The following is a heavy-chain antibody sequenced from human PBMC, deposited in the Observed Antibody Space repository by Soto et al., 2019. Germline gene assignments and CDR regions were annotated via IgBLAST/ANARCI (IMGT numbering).Heavy chain of an antibody. CDR1: GFTFSSYS. V-gene: IGHV3-21*01. J-gene: IGHJ1*01. CDR2: ISSSSSYI. CDR3: ASQKQQLAPQH. Sequence: EVQLVESGGGLVKPGGSLRLSCAASGFTFSSYSMNWVRQAPGKGLEWVSSISSSSSYIYYADSVKGRFTISRDNAKNSLYLQMNSLRAEDTAVYDCASQKQQLAPQHWGQGTLVTVSS. D-gene: IGHD6-13*01.